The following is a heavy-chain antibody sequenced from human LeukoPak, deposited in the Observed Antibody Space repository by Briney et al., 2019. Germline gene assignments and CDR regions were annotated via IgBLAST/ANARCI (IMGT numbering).Heavy chain of an antibody. CDR2: IYYIGST. Sequence: PSETLSLTCSVSGDSTSSGSYYWGWIRQPPGKGLEWIGIIYYIGSTYYNPSLKSRVTISVDTSKNQFSLKLSSVTAADTAVYYCARLTYNWNSIDYWGQGTLVTVSS. D-gene: IGHD1-7*01. J-gene: IGHJ4*02. V-gene: IGHV4-39*01. CDR1: GDSTSSGSYY. CDR3: ARLTYNWNSIDY.